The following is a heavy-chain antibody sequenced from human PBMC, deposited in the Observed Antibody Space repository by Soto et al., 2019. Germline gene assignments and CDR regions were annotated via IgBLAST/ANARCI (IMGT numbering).Heavy chain of an antibody. J-gene: IGHJ6*02. V-gene: IGHV3-23*01. CDR2: ISGSGGST. D-gene: IGHD6-19*01. Sequence: GGSLRLSCAASGFTFSSYAMSWVRQAPGKGLEWVSAISGSGGSTYYADSVKGRFTISRDNSKNTLYLQMNSLRAGDTAVYYCAKDHRLLGSSGWYTYYYGMDVWGQGTTVTVSS. CDR1: GFTFSSYA. CDR3: AKDHRLLGSSGWYTYYYGMDV.